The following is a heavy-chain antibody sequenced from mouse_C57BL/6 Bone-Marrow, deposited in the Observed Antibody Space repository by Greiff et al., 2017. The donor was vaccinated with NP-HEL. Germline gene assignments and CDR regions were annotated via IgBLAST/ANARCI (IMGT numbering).Heavy chain of an antibody. V-gene: IGHV1-76*01. CDR1: GYTFTDYY. J-gene: IGHJ2*01. Sequence: QVQLQQSGAELVRPGASVKLSCKASGYTFTDYYINWVKQRPGQGLEWIARIYPGSGNTYYNEKFKGKATLTAEKASSTAYMQLSSLTSEDSAVYFCARNWGDYWGQGTTLTVSS. D-gene: IGHD4-1*01. CDR2: IYPGSGNT. CDR3: ARNWGDY.